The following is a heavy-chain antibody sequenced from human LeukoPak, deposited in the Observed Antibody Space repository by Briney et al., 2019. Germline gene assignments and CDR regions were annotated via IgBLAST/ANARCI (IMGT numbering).Heavy chain of an antibody. CDR1: GGSFSGYY. Sequence: PSETLSLTCAVYGGSFSGYYWSWIRQPPGKGLEWIGEINHSGSTNYNPSLKSRVTISVDTSKNQFSLKLSSVTAADTAVYYCARGADVDIVVVPAALTRSGYDYWGQGTLVTVSS. V-gene: IGHV4-34*01. D-gene: IGHD2-2*03. CDR2: INHSGST. J-gene: IGHJ4*02. CDR3: ARGADVDIVVVPAALTRSGYDY.